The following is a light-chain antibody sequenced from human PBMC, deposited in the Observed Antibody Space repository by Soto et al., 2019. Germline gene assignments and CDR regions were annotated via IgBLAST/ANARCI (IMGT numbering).Light chain of an antibody. Sequence: DIQMTQSPSSLSASVGDRVTITCRASQSITSYVNWYQQKPGKAPILLIYAASSLQSGVPSRFSGSGSGTDFTLTISSLQPEDFATYYCQQIYSTPRTFGQGTKVDIK. CDR3: QQIYSTPRT. CDR2: AAS. V-gene: IGKV1-39*01. J-gene: IGKJ1*01. CDR1: QSITSY.